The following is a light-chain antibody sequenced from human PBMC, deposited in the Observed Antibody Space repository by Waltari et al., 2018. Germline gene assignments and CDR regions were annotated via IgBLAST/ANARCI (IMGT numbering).Light chain of an antibody. CDR2: GAF. CDR3: QQYNRWPPIT. V-gene: IGKV3-15*01. J-gene: IGKJ5*01. CDR1: HGISDN. Sequence: EVVMTQSPATLSVSRGERATLSCRASHGISDNLAWYQQKPGQAPRLLIYGAFTRATGIPARFTGSGSGTEFTLTINSLQSEDSAVYYCQQYNRWPPITFGQGTRLEIK.